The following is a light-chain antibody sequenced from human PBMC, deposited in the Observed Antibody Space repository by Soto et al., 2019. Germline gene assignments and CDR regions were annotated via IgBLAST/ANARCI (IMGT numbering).Light chain of an antibody. CDR2: EGN. CDR1: TSDAVIYNL. Sequence: QSALTQPASVSGSPGQSITISCTGTTSDAVIYNLVAWYQQYSGSVPRLLIYEGNKRPSGVSSRFSGSTSDNKASLTISGLQEEDEDEYFCCSYAGGSTHVVFGAGTKVTVL. J-gene: IGLJ2*01. CDR3: CSYAGGSTHVV. V-gene: IGLV2-23*01.